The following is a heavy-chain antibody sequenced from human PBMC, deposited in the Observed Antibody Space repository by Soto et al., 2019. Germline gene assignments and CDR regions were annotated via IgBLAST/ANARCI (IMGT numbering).Heavy chain of an antibody. CDR2: IIPIFGTA. Sequence: SVKVSCKASGYTFTSYGISWVRQAPGQGLEWMGGIIPIFGTANYAQKFQGRVTITADESTSTAYMELSSLRSEDTAVYYCARRKPDPYQITMIVVVNDAFDIWGQGTMVTVSS. D-gene: IGHD3-22*01. V-gene: IGHV1-69*13. CDR3: ARRKPDPYQITMIVVVNDAFDI. CDR1: GYTFTSYG. J-gene: IGHJ3*02.